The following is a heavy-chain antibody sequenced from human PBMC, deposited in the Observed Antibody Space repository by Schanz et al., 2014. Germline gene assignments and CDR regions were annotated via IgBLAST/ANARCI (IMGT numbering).Heavy chain of an antibody. CDR3: ARVLGGDEGLDQ. V-gene: IGHV3-7*01. Sequence: PLVEFGGGLVQPGGSLRLCCVASGFTFSRYWMTWVRQAPGKGLEWVANIKQDGSAKNYVDSVKGRFTISRDNPKNSLCLQMNSLRAEDTALYYCARVLGGDEGLDQWGQGTLVTVSS. D-gene: IGHD4-17*01. CDR1: GFTFSRYW. J-gene: IGHJ4*02. CDR2: IKQDGSAK.